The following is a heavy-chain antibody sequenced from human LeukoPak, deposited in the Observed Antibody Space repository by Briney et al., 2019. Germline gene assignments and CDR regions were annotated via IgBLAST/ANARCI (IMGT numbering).Heavy chain of an antibody. CDR2: ISTYNGNT. D-gene: IGHD3-22*01. CDR3: ASSIVRHYYDSSGDAFDI. J-gene: IGHJ3*02. V-gene: IGHV1-18*01. CDR1: GYTFTSYG. Sequence: ASVKVSCKASGYTFTSYGISWVRHAPGQGLELMGCISTYNGNTNYAQKLQSRVTMTTDTSTSTAYMELRSLRSDDTAVYYCASSIVRHYYDSSGDAFDIWGQGKMVTVSS.